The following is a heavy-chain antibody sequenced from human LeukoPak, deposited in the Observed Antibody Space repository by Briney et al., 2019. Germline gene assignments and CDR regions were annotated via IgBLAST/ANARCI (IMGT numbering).Heavy chain of an antibody. CDR3: ARERPLTTVYCSSTSCYSGGRVDY. Sequence: SQTLSLTCTVSGGSISSGDYYWSCIRQPPGKGLEWIGYIYYSGSTYYNPSLKSRVTISVDTSKNQFSLKLSSVTAADTAVYYCARERPLTTVYCSSTSCYSGGRVDYWGQGTLVTVSS. V-gene: IGHV4-30-4*01. CDR2: IYYSGST. J-gene: IGHJ4*02. D-gene: IGHD2-2*02. CDR1: GGSISSGDYY.